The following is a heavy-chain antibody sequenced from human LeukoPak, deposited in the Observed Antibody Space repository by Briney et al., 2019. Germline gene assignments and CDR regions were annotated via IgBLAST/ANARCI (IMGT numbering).Heavy chain of an antibody. CDR2: ISGDGGST. V-gene: IGHV3-43*02. J-gene: IGHJ5*02. Sequence: PGGSLRLSCAASGFTFDDYGMHWVRQAPGKGLEWVSLISGDGGSTYQADSVKGRFTISRDNSKNSLYLQMDSLRAEDTASYYCAKHMGGSGRNWASNWFDPWGQGTLVTVSS. CDR3: AKHMGGSGRNWASNWFDP. D-gene: IGHD1-26*01. CDR1: GFTFDDYG.